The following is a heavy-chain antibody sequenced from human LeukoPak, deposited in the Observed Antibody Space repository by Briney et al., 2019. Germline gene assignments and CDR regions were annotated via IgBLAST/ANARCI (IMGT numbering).Heavy chain of an antibody. D-gene: IGHD3-16*01. CDR3: ARLLYYDPGMYFDF. CDR2: ISGSGGST. CDR1: GFTFSSYG. Sequence: PGGTLRLSCAASGFTFSSYGMSWVRQAPGKGLEWVSAISGSGGSTYYADSVKGRFTISRDKSMNTAYLQWSSLKASDTAMYYCARLLYYDPGMYFDFWGQGTLVTVSS. V-gene: IGHV3-23*01. J-gene: IGHJ4*02.